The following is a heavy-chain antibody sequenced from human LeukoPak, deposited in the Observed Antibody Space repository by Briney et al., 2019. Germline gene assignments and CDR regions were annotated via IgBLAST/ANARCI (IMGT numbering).Heavy chain of an antibody. J-gene: IGHJ6*02. V-gene: IGHV3-9*01. CDR3: AKGKNYYGMDV. CDR1: GFTFDDYA. CDR2: ISWNSGSI. Sequence: GGSLRLSCAASGFTFDDYAMHWVRQAPGKGLEWVSGISWNSGSIGYADSVKGRFTISRDSAKNSLYLQMNSLRAEDTALYYCAKGKNYYGMDVWGQGTTVTVSS.